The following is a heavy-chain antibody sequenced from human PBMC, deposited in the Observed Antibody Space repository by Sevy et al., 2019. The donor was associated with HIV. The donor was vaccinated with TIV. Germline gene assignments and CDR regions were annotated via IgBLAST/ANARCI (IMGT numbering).Heavy chain of an antibody. Sequence: ASVKVSCKTSGYTFAAYYIHWVRQAPGQGLEWLGWIYPNGGDTTYAQKFQGRVTVTIIKSINTVYMELSRLRSDDTAVYYCARGKREEWLLYLDNWGQGTLVTVSS. V-gene: IGHV1-2*02. CDR3: ARGKREEWLLYLDN. J-gene: IGHJ4*02. CDR2: IYPNGGDT. D-gene: IGHD3-3*01. CDR1: GYTFAAYY.